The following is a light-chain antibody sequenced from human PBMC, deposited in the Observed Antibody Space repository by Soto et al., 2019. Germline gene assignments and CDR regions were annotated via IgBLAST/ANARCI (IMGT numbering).Light chain of an antibody. V-gene: IGLV2-14*01. CDR1: SSDVGGYDY. CDR3: TSYTSSSTYV. J-gene: IGLJ1*01. CDR2: DVT. Sequence: QSVLTQPASVSGSPGQSITVSCTGTSSDVGGYDYVSWYQRHPGNAPKLLISDVTNRPSGVSNRFSGSKSGNTASLTISGLQTEDEADYYCTSYTSSSTYVFGTGTKVTVL.